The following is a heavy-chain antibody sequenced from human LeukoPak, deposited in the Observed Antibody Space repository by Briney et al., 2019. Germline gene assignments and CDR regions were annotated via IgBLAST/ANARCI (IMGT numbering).Heavy chain of an antibody. D-gene: IGHD2-15*01. J-gene: IGHJ6*02. Sequence: GGSLRLSCAASGFTFSSYGMHWVRQAPGKGLEWVAVISYDGSNKYYADSVEGRFTISRDNSKNTLYLQMNSLRAEDTAVYYCAKAIRSLYYGMDVWGQGTTVTVSS. CDR2: ISYDGSNK. CDR3: AKAIRSLYYGMDV. CDR1: GFTFSSYG. V-gene: IGHV3-30*18.